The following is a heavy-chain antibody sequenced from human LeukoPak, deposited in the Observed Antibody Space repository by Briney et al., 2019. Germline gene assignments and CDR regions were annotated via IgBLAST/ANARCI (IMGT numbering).Heavy chain of an antibody. J-gene: IGHJ4*02. V-gene: IGHV1-69*06. D-gene: IGHD2-15*01. CDR1: GGTFSSYA. CDR3: ASGWNCSGGSCYSGDY. CDR2: IIPIFGTA. Sequence: SVKVSCKAAGGTFSSYAISWVRQAPGQGLEWMGGIIPIFGTANYAQKFQGRVTITADKSTSTAYMELSSLRSEDTAVYYCASGWNCSGGSCYSGDYWGQGTLVTVSS.